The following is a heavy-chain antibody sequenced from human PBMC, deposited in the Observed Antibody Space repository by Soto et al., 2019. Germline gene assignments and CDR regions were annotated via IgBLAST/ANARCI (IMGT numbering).Heavy chain of an antibody. CDR1: GGSISSYY. CDR2: IYYSGST. CDR3: ARGGTGYDILTLYYYYMDV. J-gene: IGHJ6*03. V-gene: IGHV4-59*01. Sequence: SETLSLTCTVSGGSISSYYWSWIRQPPGKGLEWIGYIYYSGSTNYNPSLKSRVTISVDTSKNQFSLKLSSVTAADTAVYYCARGGTGYDILTLYYYYMDVWGKGTTVTVSS. D-gene: IGHD3-9*01.